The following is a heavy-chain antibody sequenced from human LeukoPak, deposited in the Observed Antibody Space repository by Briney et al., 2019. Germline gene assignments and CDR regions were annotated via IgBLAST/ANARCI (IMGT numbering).Heavy chain of an antibody. V-gene: IGHV4-39*07. J-gene: IGHJ4*02. Sequence: SETLSLTCTVSGGSISSYYYWAWTRQPPGKGLEWIGSVDYDGTTYYNPSLKSRVTISLDTSKNHFSPRLTSVTAADTAVYYCARTTVTPVGYLDYWGPGTLVTVSS. CDR2: VDYDGTT. CDR3: ARTTVTPVGYLDY. CDR1: GGSISSYYY. D-gene: IGHD4-17*01.